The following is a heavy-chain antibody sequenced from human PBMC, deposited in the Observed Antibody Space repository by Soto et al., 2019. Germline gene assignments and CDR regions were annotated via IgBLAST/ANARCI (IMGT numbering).Heavy chain of an antibody. CDR1: GFTFSTYW. J-gene: IGHJ5*02. D-gene: IGHD1-26*01. Sequence: PVGSRRLSGAASGFTFSTYWMNWVRQAQGKGLEWVANIKQDGSEKYYVAAVKGRFTISRDNAKNSLYLQMNSLRAEDTAVYHGARHLVVATARNWSDPWGQLTLVTVSS. CDR2: IKQDGSEK. CDR3: ARHLVVATARNWSDP. V-gene: IGHV3-7*03.